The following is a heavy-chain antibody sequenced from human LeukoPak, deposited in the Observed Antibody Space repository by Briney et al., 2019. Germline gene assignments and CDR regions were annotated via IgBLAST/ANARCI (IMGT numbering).Heavy chain of an antibody. V-gene: IGHV4-61*02. CDR1: GGSISSGSYY. CDR3: ASNSKGQWRWRLDI. CDR2: IYTSGST. Sequence: PSQTLSLTCIVSGGSISSGSYYWSWIRQPAGKGLEWIGRIYTSGSTNYNPSLKSRVTISVDTSKNQFSLKLSSVTAADTAVYYCASNSKGQWRWRLDIWGQGTMVTVSS. D-gene: IGHD6-19*01. J-gene: IGHJ3*02.